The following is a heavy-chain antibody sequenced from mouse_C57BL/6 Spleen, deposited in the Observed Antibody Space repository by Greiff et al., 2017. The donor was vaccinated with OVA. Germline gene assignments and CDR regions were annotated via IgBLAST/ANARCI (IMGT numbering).Heavy chain of an antibody. J-gene: IGHJ3*01. D-gene: IGHD3-2*02. CDR2: IYPGSGNT. V-gene: IGHV1-76*01. CDR1: GYTFTDYY. Sequence: VQLQESGAELVRPGASVKLSCKASGYTFTDYYINWVKQRPGQGLEWIARIYPGSGNTYYNEKFKGKATLTAEKSSSTAYMQLSSLTSEDSAVYFCARGDSSGYWFAYWGQGTLVTVSA. CDR3: ARGDSSGYWFAY.